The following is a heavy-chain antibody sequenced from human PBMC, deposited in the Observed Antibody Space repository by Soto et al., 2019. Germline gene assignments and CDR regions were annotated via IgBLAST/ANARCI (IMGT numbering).Heavy chain of an antibody. D-gene: IGHD5-12*01. CDR3: AREKEWLRSLQGVGKHYYYGMDV. J-gene: IGHJ6*02. V-gene: IGHV1-69*01. CDR2: IIPIFGTA. Sequence: QVQLVQSGAEVKKPGSSVKVSCKASGGTFSSYAISWVRQAPGQGLEWMGGIIPIFGTANYAQKFQGRVTITADESTSTAYMELSSLRSEDTAVYYCAREKEWLRSLQGVGKHYYYGMDVWGQGTTVTVSS. CDR1: GGTFSSYA.